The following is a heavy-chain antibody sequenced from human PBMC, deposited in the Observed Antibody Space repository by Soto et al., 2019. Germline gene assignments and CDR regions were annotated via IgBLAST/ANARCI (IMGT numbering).Heavy chain of an antibody. J-gene: IGHJ3*01. CDR2: VNTDGSST. D-gene: IGHD4-17*01. CDR1: GVTFGSYW. CDR3: AREPDYGDETDVFDV. V-gene: IGHV3-74*01. Sequence: PGGSLRLSCAASGVTFGSYWMHWVGQAPGKGLVWVSRVNTDGSSTDYADSVKGRFTISRDNAKHTLHLQMNSLRAEDTAVYYCAREPDYGDETDVFDVRGQGTRVNVSS.